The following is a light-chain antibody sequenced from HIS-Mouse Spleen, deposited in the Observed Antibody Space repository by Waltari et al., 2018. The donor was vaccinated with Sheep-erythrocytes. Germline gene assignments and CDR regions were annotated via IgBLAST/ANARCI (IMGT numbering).Light chain of an antibody. CDR2: EGS. V-gene: IGLV2-23*01. Sequence: QSALTQPASVSGSPGQSINIPCTGTSSDVGSYNLSSWYQQHPGKAPKLMIYEGSKRPSGVSNRFSGSKSGNTASLTISGLQAEDEADYYCCSYAGSSTPWVFGGGTKLTVL. J-gene: IGLJ3*02. CDR3: CSYAGSSTPWV. CDR1: SSDVGSYNL.